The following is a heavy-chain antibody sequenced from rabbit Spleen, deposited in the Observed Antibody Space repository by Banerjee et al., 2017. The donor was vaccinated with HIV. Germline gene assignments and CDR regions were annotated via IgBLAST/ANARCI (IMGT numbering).Heavy chain of an antibody. CDR2: IATGKA. J-gene: IGHJ4*01. CDR3: ARDLPAVIGWNFGW. CDR1: GFSFSSGYD. Sequence: QQQLEESGGDLVQPEGSLTLTCTASGFSFSSGYDMCWVRQAPGKGLEWIACIATGKALYASWAKGRFTFSKTSSTTVTLEMTSLTAADTATYFCARDLPAVIGWNFGWWGPGTLVTVS. V-gene: IGHV1S45*01. D-gene: IGHD1-1*01.